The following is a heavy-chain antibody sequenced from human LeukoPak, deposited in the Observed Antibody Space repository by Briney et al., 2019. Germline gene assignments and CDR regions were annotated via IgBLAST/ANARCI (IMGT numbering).Heavy chain of an antibody. V-gene: IGHV3-30-3*01. CDR3: ARGGDYAHDVSDI. CDR1: GFTFSSYA. J-gene: IGHJ3*02. Sequence: GGSLRLSCAASGFTFSSYAIHWVRQAPGKGLEWVAVISYDGSNKYYADSVKGRFTISRDNSKNTLYLQMNSLGAEDTAVYYCARGGDYAHDVSDIWGQGTMVIVSS. D-gene: IGHD4-17*01. CDR2: ISYDGSNK.